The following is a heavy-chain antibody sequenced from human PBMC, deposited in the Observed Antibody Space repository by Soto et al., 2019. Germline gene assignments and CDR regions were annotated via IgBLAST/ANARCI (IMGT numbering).Heavy chain of an antibody. CDR3: ARVGEDSSGWFDP. D-gene: IGHD3-22*01. CDR2: ISSSGHTI. V-gene: IGHV3-48*03. CDR1: GFTFSSYE. J-gene: IGHJ5*02. Sequence: EVQVLVESGGGSRQPGGSLRLSCAVSGFTFSSYEMNWVRQAPGKGLEWLSYISSSGHTIYYADSVKGRFTISRDNAKNSLYLQMNSLRAEDTAVYYCARVGEDSSGWFDPWGQGTLVTVSS.